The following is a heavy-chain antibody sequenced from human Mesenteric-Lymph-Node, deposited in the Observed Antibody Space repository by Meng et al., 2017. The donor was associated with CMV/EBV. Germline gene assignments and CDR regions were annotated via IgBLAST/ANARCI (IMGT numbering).Heavy chain of an antibody. CDR3: ASNKDSEYYYYGTDV. CDR1: GFTFSSYS. J-gene: IGHJ6*02. CDR2: IDSSSSYI. V-gene: IGHV3-21*01. Sequence: GESLKISCAASGFTFSSYSMNWVRQAPGKGLEWVSSIDSSSSYIYYADSVKGRFTISRDNAKNSLYLQMNSLRAEDTAVYYCASNKDSEYYYYGTDVWGQGTTVTVSS. D-gene: IGHD1-14*01.